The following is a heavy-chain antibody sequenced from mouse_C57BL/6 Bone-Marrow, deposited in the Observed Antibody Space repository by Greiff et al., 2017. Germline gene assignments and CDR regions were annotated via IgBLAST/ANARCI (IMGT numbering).Heavy chain of an antibody. Sequence: VQLQQSGPELVKPGASVKISCKASGYSFTSYYIHWVKQRPGQGLEWIGWIYPGSGNTKYNEKFKGKATLTADTSSSTAYMQLSSLTSEDSAVYYCAIDDYDERAWFAYWGQGTLVTVSA. V-gene: IGHV1-66*01. J-gene: IGHJ3*01. D-gene: IGHD2-4*01. CDR3: AIDDYDERAWFAY. CDR1: GYSFTSYY. CDR2: IYPGSGNT.